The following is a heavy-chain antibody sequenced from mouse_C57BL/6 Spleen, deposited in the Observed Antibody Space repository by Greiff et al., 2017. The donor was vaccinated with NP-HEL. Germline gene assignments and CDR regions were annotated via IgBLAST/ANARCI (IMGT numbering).Heavy chain of an antibody. CDR2: IWRGGST. Sequence: QVQLQQSGPGLVQPSQSLSITCTVSGFSLTSYGVHWVRQSPGKGLEWLGVIWRGGSTDYNAAFMSRLSITKDNSKSQVFFKMNSLQADDTAIYYCAKNRATVDWYFDVWGSGTTVTVSS. D-gene: IGHD1-1*01. J-gene: IGHJ1*01. CDR3: AKNRATVDWYFDV. CDR1: GFSLTSYG. V-gene: IGHV2-5*01.